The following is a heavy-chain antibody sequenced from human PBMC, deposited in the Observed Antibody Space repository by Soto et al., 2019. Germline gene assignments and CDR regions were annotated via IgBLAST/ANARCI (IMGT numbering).Heavy chain of an antibody. CDR2: INWNSGSI. Sequence: PGGSLRLSCAASGITFDDYAMHWVRQVPGKGLEWVSGINWNSGSIGYGDSVKGRFAISRDNAKNSLHLQMNSLSAEDTAFYYCVKDESINWYSGHFRHWGQGTLVTVS. CDR3: VKDESINWYSGHFRH. D-gene: IGHD1-26*01. J-gene: IGHJ1*01. CDR1: GITFDDYA. V-gene: IGHV3-9*01.